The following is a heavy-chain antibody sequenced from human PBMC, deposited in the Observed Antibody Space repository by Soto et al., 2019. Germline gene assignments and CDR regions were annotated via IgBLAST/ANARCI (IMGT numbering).Heavy chain of an antibody. D-gene: IGHD1-20*01. CDR3: ARYNYGRPNWFDP. CDR2: IYFTGNT. Sequence: QVQLQESGPGLVKPSETLSLLCAVSGGSMSGYYWSWVRQPPGQRLEWIGHIYFTGNTNYNPSLKSRVTISIDTSKNQFSLNLTSVTAAYTAAYFCARYNYGRPNWFDPWGQGTLVAVSS. V-gene: IGHV4-59*13. J-gene: IGHJ5*02. CDR1: GGSMSGYY.